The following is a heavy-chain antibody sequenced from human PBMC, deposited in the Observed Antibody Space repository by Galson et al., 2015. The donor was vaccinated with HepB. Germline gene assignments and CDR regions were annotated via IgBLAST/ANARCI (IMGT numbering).Heavy chain of an antibody. CDR1: GFTFSSYG. CDR3: AKDARGYSSSWPLQH. J-gene: IGHJ1*01. V-gene: IGHV3-30*18. CDR2: ISYDGSNK. Sequence: SLRLSCAASGFTFSSYGMHWVRQAPGKGLEWVAVISYDGSNKYYADSVKGRFTISRDNSKNTLYLQMNSLRAEDTAVYYCAKDARGYSSSWPLQHWGQGTLVTVSS. D-gene: IGHD6-13*01.